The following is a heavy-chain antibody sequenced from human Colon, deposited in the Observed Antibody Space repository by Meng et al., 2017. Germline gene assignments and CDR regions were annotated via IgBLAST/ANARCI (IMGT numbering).Heavy chain of an antibody. J-gene: IGHJ4*02. CDR3: AREFGGLRSFEY. Sequence: QVQPVQSGAEVKKPGASVKVSCKASGYTFTTYALHWVRQAPGQTLEWMGWINAGNGDTEYSQNFQGRVTLTRDTSASTAYMELTSLRSEDTAVHYCAREFGGLRSFEYWGRGTLVTVSS. V-gene: IGHV1-3*01. CDR1: GYTFTTYA. D-gene: IGHD3-10*01. CDR2: INAGNGDT.